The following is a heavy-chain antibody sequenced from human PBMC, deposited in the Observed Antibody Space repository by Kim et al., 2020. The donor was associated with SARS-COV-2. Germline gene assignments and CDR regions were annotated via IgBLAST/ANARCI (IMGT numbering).Heavy chain of an antibody. CDR2: INDAGTST. CDR1: GFTFTTYW. Sequence: GGSLRLSCAASGFTFTTYWMHWVRQAPGKGLVWLSRINDAGTSTSYAKSVQGRFTTSRDNAQNTLYLQMNSLRVEDTAVYYCVTDRGIVGHDWYFESWGRGTLVTVSS. CDR3: VTDRGIVGHDWYFES. V-gene: IGHV3-74*01. D-gene: IGHD3-10*01. J-gene: IGHJ2*01.